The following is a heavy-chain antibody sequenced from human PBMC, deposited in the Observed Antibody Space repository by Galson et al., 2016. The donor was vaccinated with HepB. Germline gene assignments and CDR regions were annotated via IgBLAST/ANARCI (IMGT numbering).Heavy chain of an antibody. D-gene: IGHD2/OR15-2a*01. CDR3: AKRHEYCPPVGCSVDS. Sequence: SLRLSCAASGFSFSDYYMTWIRQAPGKGLEWVSYISSDSTYTNYADSVKGRFTISRDDAKNSLYLQMNSLRPGDTAVYYCAKRHEYCPPVGCSVDSWGQGTLVSVSS. CDR2: ISSDSTYT. V-gene: IGHV3-11*06. J-gene: IGHJ4*02. CDR1: GFSFSDYY.